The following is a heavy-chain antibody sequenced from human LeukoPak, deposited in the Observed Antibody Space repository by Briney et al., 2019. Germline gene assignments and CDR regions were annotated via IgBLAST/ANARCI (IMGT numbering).Heavy chain of an antibody. CDR2: VDPEDGET. V-gene: IGHV1-69-2*01. CDR1: GYTFTDYY. CDR3: ATIGYCSSTSCYYYYMDV. D-gene: IGHD2-2*01. J-gene: IGHJ6*03. Sequence: GASVKVSCKASGYTFTDYYMHWVQQAPGKGLEWMGRVDPEDGETIYAEKFQGRDTITADTSTDTAYMELSSLRSEDTAVYYCATIGYCSSTSCYYYYMDVWGKGTTVTVSS.